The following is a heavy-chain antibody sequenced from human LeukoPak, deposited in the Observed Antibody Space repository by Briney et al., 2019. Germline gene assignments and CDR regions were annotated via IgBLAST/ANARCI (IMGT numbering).Heavy chain of an antibody. D-gene: IGHD6-19*01. CDR2: INPNSGGT. Sequence: GASVKVSCKASGYTFTGYYMHWVRQAPGQGLEWMGWINPNSGGTNYAQKFQGRVTMTRDTSISTAYMELSRLRSDDTAVYYCASRPMSVAGTDDGDYWGQGTLVTVSS. CDR1: GYTFTGYY. CDR3: ASRPMSVAGTDDGDY. V-gene: IGHV1-2*02. J-gene: IGHJ4*02.